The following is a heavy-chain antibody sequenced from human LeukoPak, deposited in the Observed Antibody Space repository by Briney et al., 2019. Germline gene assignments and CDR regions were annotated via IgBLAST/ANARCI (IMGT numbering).Heavy chain of an antibody. Sequence: SETLSLTCAVSGYSISSGYYWGWFRQPPGTGLEWIGCMYHSGSTYYNPSLKSRVTISVGTSKNQFSLKLSSVTAAGTAVYYCARQGGSSSPYYYYYMDVWGKGTTVTVSS. CDR1: GYSISSGYY. V-gene: IGHV4-38-2*01. CDR2: MYHSGST. D-gene: IGHD6-13*01. J-gene: IGHJ6*03. CDR3: ARQGGSSSPYYYYYMDV.